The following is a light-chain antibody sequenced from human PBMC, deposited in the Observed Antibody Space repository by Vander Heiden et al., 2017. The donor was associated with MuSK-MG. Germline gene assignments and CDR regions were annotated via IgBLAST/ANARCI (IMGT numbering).Light chain of an antibody. V-gene: IGLV1-44*01. CDR1: NSNMGSNP. J-gene: IGLJ2*01. Sequence: QSLLPQPPSASGTPGQRVTISCSGSNSNMGSNPVHWYQQLPGTATKLLIYINDQRAAGVPGRFSGSKSGSAASLAIRGLQDEDEADYYCGSWNDSLNGVVFGGGTKLTVL. CDR2: IND. CDR3: GSWNDSLNGVV.